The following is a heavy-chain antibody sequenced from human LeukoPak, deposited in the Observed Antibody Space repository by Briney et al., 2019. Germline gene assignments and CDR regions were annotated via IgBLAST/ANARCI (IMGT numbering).Heavy chain of an antibody. V-gene: IGHV4-34*01. CDR2: INHSGST. CDR3: ARDVVGYCSSTSCYTRYYYYGMDV. CDR1: GGSFSGYY. J-gene: IGHJ6*02. D-gene: IGHD2-2*02. Sequence: SETLSLTCAVYGGSFSGYYWSWIRQPPGKGLEWIGEINHSGSTNYNPSLKSRVTISVDTSKNQFSLKLSSVTAADTAVYYCARDVVGYCSSTSCYTRYYYYGMDVWGQGTTVTVSS.